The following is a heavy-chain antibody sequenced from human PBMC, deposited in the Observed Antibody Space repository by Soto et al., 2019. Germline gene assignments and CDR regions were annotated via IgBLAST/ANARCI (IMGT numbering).Heavy chain of an antibody. J-gene: IGHJ4*02. CDR3: AKCRVEVSAGYGAAACPAMDY. CDR2: ISGSGGST. CDR1: GFTFSSYA. Sequence: EVQLLESGGGLVQPGGSLRLSCAASGFTFSSYAMSWVRQAPGKGLEWVSAISGSGGSTYYADSVKGRFTISRDNSKNTLNLQMNSRRAEDTAVYYCAKCRVEVSAGYGAAACPAMDYWGQGTLVTVSS. D-gene: IGHD6-6*01. V-gene: IGHV3-23*01.